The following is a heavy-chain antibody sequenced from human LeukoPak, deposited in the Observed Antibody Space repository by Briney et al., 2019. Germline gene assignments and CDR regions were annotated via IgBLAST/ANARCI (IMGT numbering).Heavy chain of an antibody. D-gene: IGHD3-3*01. J-gene: IGHJ5*02. Sequence: PSETLSLTCAVYGGSFSGYYWSWIRQPPGKGPEWIGEINHSGSTNYNPSLKNRVTISVDTSKNQFSLKLSSVTAADTAVYYCARGHYDFWSGYYHSGRKNWFDPWGQGTLVTVSS. CDR2: INHSGST. CDR3: ARGHYDFWSGYYHSGRKNWFDP. V-gene: IGHV4-34*01. CDR1: GGSFSGYY.